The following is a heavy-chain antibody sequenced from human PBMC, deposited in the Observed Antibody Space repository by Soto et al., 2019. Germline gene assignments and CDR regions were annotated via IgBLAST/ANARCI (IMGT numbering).Heavy chain of an antibody. CDR1: GGTFSSYA. D-gene: IGHD3-22*01. CDR3: GRAAVGQVVVSINWCFDL. CDR2: IIPIFGTA. Sequence: QVQLVQSGAEVKKPGSSVKVSCKASGGTFSSYAISWVRQAPGQGLEWMGGIIPIFGTANYAQKFQGRVKIPADEATRTAYRELSSLISEDTAGYYGGRAAVGQVVVSINWCFDLWGRGTLVTVSS. V-gene: IGHV1-69*12. J-gene: IGHJ2*01.